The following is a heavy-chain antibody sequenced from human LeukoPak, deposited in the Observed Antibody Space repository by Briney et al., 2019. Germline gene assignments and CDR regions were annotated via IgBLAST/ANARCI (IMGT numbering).Heavy chain of an antibody. CDR3: ASSVATELGNPLDY. CDR2: INHSGST. D-gene: IGHD5-12*01. Sequence: SETLSLTCAVYGGSFSGYYWSWIRQPPGKGLEWIGEINHSGSTNYNPSLKSRVTISVDTSKNQFSLKLSSVTAADTAVYYCASSVATELGNPLDYWGQGTLVTVSS. J-gene: IGHJ4*02. V-gene: IGHV4-34*01. CDR1: GGSFSGYY.